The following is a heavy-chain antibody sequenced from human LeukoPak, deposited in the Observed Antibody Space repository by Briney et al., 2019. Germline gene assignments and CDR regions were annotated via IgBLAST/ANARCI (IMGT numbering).Heavy chain of an antibody. J-gene: IGHJ4*02. CDR2: ISGSGGGT. V-gene: IGHV3-23*01. CDR1: GFTFSSSA. Sequence: PGGSLRLSCAASGFTFSSSAMSWVRQAPGKGLEWLSGISGSGGGTYYADSVKGRFTISRDDSKNTLYLQMYSLRAEDTAVYYCAKSGGSSGWLYWGQGTLVTVSS. D-gene: IGHD6-19*01. CDR3: AKSGGSSGWLY.